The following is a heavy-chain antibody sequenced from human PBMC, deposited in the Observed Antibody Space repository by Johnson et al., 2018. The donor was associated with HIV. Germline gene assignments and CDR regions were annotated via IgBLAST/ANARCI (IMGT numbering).Heavy chain of an antibody. CDR3: ARAMYYYDTSGYLIRPRAFDI. CDR2: INWSGGGT. J-gene: IGHJ3*02. CDR1: GFSFSFYW. D-gene: IGHD3-22*01. V-gene: IGHV3-20*04. Sequence: MLLVESGGGLVKPGGSLRLSCAASGFSFSFYWMSWVRQAPGKGLEWVSGINWSGGGTAYADSVKGRFTVSSDNAKNSLYLQMNSLRAEDTALYYCARAMYYYDTSGYLIRPRAFDIWGQGTMVTVSS.